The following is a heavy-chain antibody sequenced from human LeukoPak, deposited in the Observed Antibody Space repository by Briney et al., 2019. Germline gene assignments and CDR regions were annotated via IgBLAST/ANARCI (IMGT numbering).Heavy chain of an antibody. CDR1: GGSISSYY. J-gene: IGHJ4*02. Sequence: SETLSLTCTVSGGSISSYYWSWIRQPPGKGLEWIGEINHSGSTNYNPSLKSRVTISVDTSKNQFSLKLSSVTAADTAVYYCARDSGSYSYYFDYWGQGTLVTVSS. CDR2: INHSGST. D-gene: IGHD1-26*01. CDR3: ARDSGSYSYYFDY. V-gene: IGHV4-34*01.